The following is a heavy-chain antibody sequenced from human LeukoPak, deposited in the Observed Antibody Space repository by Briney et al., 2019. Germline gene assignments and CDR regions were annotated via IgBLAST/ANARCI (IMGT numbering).Heavy chain of an antibody. V-gene: IGHV1-69*13. J-gene: IGHJ4*02. CDR3: VRDGSYYDNSGYYYLY. CDR1: GGTFSSYA. D-gene: IGHD3-22*01. CDR2: VTPMFGTA. Sequence: SVKVSCKASGGTFSSYAVSWVRQAPGQGLEWMGGVTPMFGTANYAQKFQGRVTITADESTSTAYMELSSLKSEDTAVYYCVRDGSYYDNSGYYYLYWGQGTLVTVSS.